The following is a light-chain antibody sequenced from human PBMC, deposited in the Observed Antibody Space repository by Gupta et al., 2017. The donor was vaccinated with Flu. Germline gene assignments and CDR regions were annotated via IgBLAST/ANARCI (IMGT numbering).Light chain of an antibody. J-gene: IGLJ3*02. Sequence: QVVLTHPPSLSASPGASPSLTCTLRSGINVGTYRIYWYQQKPGSPPQYLLRYKSDSDKQQGSGVPSRFSGSKDASANAGILLISGLQSEDEADYYCMIWHSSAWVFGGGTKLTVI. CDR2: YKSDSDK. CDR3: MIWHSSAWV. CDR1: SGINVGTYR. V-gene: IGLV5-45*01.